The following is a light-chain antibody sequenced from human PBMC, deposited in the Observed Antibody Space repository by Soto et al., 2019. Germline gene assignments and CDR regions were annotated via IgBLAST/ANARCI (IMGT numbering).Light chain of an antibody. CDR3: SSYTTSSVRM. CDR2: EVT. V-gene: IGLV2-14*01. Sequence: QSALTQPASVSGSPGQSITSSCTGTSNDVGGYNYVSWYQQHPGKAPKLMISEVTIRPSGVSNRFPGSKAGNTASLTISGLQAEDAADYYWSSYTTSSVRMSGGGTKGTVL. CDR1: SNDVGGYNY. J-gene: IGLJ3*02.